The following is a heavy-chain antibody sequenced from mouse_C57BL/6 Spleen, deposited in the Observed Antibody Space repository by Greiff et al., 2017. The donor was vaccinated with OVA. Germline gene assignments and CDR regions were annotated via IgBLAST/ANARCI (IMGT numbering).Heavy chain of an antibody. CDR3: ARATNNYEYFDV. Sequence: VQLQQPGAELVMPGASVKLSCKASGYTFTSYWMHWVKQRPGQGLEWIGEIDPSDSYTNYNQKFKGKSTLTVDKSSSTAYMQLSSLTSEDSAVYYCARATNNYEYFDVWGTGTTVTVSS. CDR1: GYTFTSYW. D-gene: IGHD5-1-1*01. J-gene: IGHJ1*03. CDR2: IDPSDSYT. V-gene: IGHV1-69*01.